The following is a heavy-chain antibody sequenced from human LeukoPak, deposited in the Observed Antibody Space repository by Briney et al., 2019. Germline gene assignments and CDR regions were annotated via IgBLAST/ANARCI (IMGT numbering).Heavy chain of an antibody. CDR2: IIPIFGTA. D-gene: IGHD6-13*01. Sequence: SVKVSCKASGGTFSSYAISWVRQAPGQGLEWMGGIIPIFGTANYAQKFQGRVTITADKSTSTAYMELSSLRSEDTAVYYCARDNSSIAAAGRRGARRGYFDYWGQGTLVIVSS. CDR1: GGTFSSYA. CDR3: ARDNSSIAAAGRRGARRGYFDY. J-gene: IGHJ4*02. V-gene: IGHV1-69*06.